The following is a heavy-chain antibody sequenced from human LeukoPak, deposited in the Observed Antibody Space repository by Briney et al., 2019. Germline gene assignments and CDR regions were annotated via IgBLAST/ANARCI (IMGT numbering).Heavy chain of an antibody. CDR1: GYIFTGYY. CDR2: IHPNGYS. D-gene: IGHD3-10*01. V-gene: IGHV1-2*02. J-gene: IGHJ4*02. CDR3: AIECCFDGNIYSKGFEY. Sequence: ASVKVSCKTSGYIFTGYYLHWSRQAPGQGLEWLGCIHPNGYSEPAPIFRGRVTMTRDTSLSTAYMDLSTLKSDDTAVYYCAIECCFDGNIYSKGFEYWGLGTVVTVSS.